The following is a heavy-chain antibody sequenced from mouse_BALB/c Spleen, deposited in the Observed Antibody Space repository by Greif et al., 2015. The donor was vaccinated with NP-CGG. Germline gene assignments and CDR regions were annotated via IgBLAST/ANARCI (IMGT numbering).Heavy chain of an antibody. D-gene: IGHD2-1*01. J-gene: IGHJ3*01. CDR1: GFNIKDYY. V-gene: IGHV14-4*02. CDR3: NLSYGTLFAY. CDR2: IDPENGDT. Sequence: VQLQQSGAELVRSGASVKLSCTASGFNIKDYYMHWVKQRPEQGLEWIGWIDPENGDTEYAPKFQGKATMTADTSSNTAYLQLSSLTSEDTAVYYCNLSYGTLFAYWGQGTLVTVSA.